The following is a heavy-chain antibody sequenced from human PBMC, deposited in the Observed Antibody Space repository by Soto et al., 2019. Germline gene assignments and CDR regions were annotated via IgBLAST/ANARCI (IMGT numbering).Heavy chain of an antibody. CDR2: ISYDGSNK. Sequence: GGSLRLSCAATGFAFRGYGVHWVRQAPGKGLEWVAVISYDGSNKYYADSVKGRFTISRDNSKNTLYLQMNSLRAEDTAVYYCAKDLGGGSYRFDYWGQGT. D-gene: IGHD1-26*01. CDR3: AKDLGGGSYRFDY. V-gene: IGHV3-30*18. J-gene: IGHJ4*02. CDR1: GFAFRGYG.